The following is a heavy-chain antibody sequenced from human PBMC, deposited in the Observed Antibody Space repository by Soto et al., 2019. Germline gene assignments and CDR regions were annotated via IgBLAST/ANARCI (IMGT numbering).Heavy chain of an antibody. CDR2: IYPGDSDT. J-gene: IGHJ3*02. CDR1: GYSFTNYW. D-gene: IGHD2-21*02. Sequence: GDSLKISCKGSGYSFTNYWIGWVRQIPGKGLEWMGIIYPGDSDTRYSPSFQGQVTISADKSISTAYLQWSSLRASDTAMYSCAIGGDWYFFDMWAQGTMVTVS. CDR3: AIGGDWYFFDM. V-gene: IGHV5-51*01.